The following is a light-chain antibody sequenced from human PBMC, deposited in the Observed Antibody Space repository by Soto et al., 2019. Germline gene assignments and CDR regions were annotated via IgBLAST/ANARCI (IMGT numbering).Light chain of an antibody. Sequence: QSALTQPASVSGSPGQSITISCTGTSSDVGGYNFVSWYQQHPGKAPKLMIYEVSNRPSGVSNRFSGSKSGNTASLTISGLQAEDEADYYCNSYTTSTTRVVFGGGTKLTV. CDR1: SSDVGGYNF. J-gene: IGLJ2*01. CDR2: EVS. V-gene: IGLV2-14*01. CDR3: NSYTTSTTRVV.